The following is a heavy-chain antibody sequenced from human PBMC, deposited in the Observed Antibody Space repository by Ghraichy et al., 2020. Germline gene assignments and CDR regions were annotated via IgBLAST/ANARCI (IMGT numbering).Heavy chain of an antibody. D-gene: IGHD6-13*01. CDR2: IDWDDDK. CDR1: GFSLSTSGMR. CDR3: ARINKQLGAFDI. V-gene: IGHV2-70*04. Sequence: SGPTLVKPTQTLTLTCTFSGFSLSTSGMRVSWIRQPPGKALEWLARIDWDDDKFYSTSLKTRLTISKDTSKNQVVLTMTNMDPVDTATYYCARINKQLGAFDIWGQGTMVTVSS. J-gene: IGHJ3*02.